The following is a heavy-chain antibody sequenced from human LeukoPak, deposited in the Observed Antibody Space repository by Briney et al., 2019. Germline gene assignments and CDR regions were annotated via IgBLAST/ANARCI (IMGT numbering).Heavy chain of an antibody. CDR3: AKELTTERTPGVDP. J-gene: IGHJ5*02. V-gene: IGHV3-23*01. CDR2: ISGSGGTT. Sequence: HPGGSLRLSCAASGFTFRNYAMSWVRQGPGTGLEWVSAISGSGGTTFYADSVKGRFTISRDNSKKTLYLQVNSLRAEDTAVYFCAKELTTERTPGVDPRGQGTLVTVSS. D-gene: IGHD4-17*01. CDR1: GFTFRNYA.